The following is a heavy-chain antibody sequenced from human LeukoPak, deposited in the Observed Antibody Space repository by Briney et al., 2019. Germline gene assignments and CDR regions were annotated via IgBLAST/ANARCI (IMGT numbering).Heavy chain of an antibody. V-gene: IGHV5-10-1*01. D-gene: IGHD3-10*01. CDR3: AWGSGGAFDY. CDR1: GYSFTSYW. Sequence: GESLRISCKGSGYSFTSYWISWVRQMPGKDLEWMGRTDPSDSYTNYSPSFQGHVTISADKSISTAYLQWSSLKASDTAMYYCAWGSGGAFDYWGQGTLVTVSS. J-gene: IGHJ4*02. CDR2: TDPSDSYT.